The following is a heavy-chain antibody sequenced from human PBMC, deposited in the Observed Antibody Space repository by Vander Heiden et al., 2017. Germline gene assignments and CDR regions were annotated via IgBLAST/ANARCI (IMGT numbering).Heavy chain of an antibody. D-gene: IGHD3-3*01. CDR1: GFTFSSSW. V-gene: IGHV3-74*01. CDR2: MNSDGSTT. CDR3: ARAGFFRFDY. J-gene: IGHJ4*02. Sequence: EVQWVESGGGLVQPGGSLRLSCVDSGFTFSSSWMHWVRQAPGTGLVWLSRMNSDGSTTDYADSVKGRFTISRDNAKNTLYLQMNGLRAEDTAVYYCARAGFFRFDYWGQGILVTVSS.